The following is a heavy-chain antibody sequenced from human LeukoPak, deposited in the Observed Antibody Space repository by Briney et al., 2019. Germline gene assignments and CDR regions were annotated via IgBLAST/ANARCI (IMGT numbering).Heavy chain of an antibody. CDR1: GYTFTSDY. Sequence: ASVKVSCKASGYTFTSDYMHWVRQAPGQGLEWMVIINPSGGSTCYAQKFQGRVTMTRDTSTSTVYMELSSLRSEDTAVYYCARILGTTGYFDYWGQGTLVTVSS. D-gene: IGHD4-17*01. CDR3: ARILGTTGYFDY. CDR2: INPSGGST. J-gene: IGHJ4*02. V-gene: IGHV1-46*01.